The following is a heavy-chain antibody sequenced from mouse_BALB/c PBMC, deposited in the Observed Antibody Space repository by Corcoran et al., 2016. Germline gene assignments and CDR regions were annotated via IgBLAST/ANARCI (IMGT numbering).Heavy chain of an antibody. J-gene: IGHJ2*01. Sequence: QIQLVQSGPELKKPGETVKISCKASGYTFTNYGMNWVKQAPGKGLKWMGWINTYTGEPTYADDFKGRFAFSLETSASTAYLQINNLKNEDMATYFCARGPLYGNYDYWGQGTTLTVSS. CDR2: INTYTGEP. V-gene: IGHV9-1*02. CDR1: GYTFTNYG. CDR3: ARGPLYGNYDY. D-gene: IGHD2-10*02.